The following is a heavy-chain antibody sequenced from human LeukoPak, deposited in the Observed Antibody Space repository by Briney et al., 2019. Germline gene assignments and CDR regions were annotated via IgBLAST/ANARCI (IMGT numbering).Heavy chain of an antibody. CDR3: ARDAGYGYDSFDY. Sequence: GGSLRLSCAASGFTFTTYWMTWVRQAPGKGLEWVANINQDGTEKYYVDSVKGRFTISRDNAKNSLYLQMNSLRVEDTAVYYCARDAGYGYDSFDYWGQGTQVTVSS. D-gene: IGHD3-22*01. CDR1: GFTFTTYW. V-gene: IGHV3-7*01. J-gene: IGHJ4*02. CDR2: INQDGTEK.